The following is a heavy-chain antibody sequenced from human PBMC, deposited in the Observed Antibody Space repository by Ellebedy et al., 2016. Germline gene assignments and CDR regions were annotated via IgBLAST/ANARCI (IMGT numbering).Heavy chain of an antibody. CDR2: LYSIWST. CDR1: GASINNYY. V-gene: IGHV4-4*07. CDR3: ARGHSSYSDSAGVLDY. J-gene: IGHJ4*02. D-gene: IGHD3-22*01. Sequence: SETLSLXXTLSGASINNYYWSWIRQPAGKGLEWIGRLYSIWSTNYNPSLKSRLTVSVDWSKNQFSLKLISVTAADAAVYYCARGHSSYSDSAGVLDYWGQGILVTVSS.